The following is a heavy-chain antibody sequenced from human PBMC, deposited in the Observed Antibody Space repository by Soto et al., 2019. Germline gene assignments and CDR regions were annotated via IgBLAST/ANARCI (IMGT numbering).Heavy chain of an antibody. Sequence: GGSLRLSCAASGFTFSSYGMHWVRQAPGKGLEWVAVISYGGSNKYYADSVKGRFTISRDNSKNTLYLQMNSLRAEDTAVYYCAKDWGVPKDHFDYWGLGILVT. CDR2: ISYGGSNK. V-gene: IGHV3-30*18. D-gene: IGHD3-16*01. CDR1: GFTFSSYG. CDR3: AKDWGVPKDHFDY. J-gene: IGHJ4*01.